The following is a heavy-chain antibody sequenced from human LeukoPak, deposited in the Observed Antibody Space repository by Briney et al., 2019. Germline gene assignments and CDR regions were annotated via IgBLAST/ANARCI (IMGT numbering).Heavy chain of an antibody. CDR1: GYTFTGYY. Sequence: GASVKVSCEASGYTFTGYYIHWVRQAPGQGLEWMGWINPNSGDSNHTQKLQGRVTMTRDTSISTAYMELSNLRSDDTAVYYCARDRVYCSGTSCYVTSVDNWGQGTLVTVSS. J-gene: IGHJ4*02. CDR3: ARDRVYCSGTSCYVTSVDN. CDR2: INPNSGDS. V-gene: IGHV1-2*02. D-gene: IGHD2-2*01.